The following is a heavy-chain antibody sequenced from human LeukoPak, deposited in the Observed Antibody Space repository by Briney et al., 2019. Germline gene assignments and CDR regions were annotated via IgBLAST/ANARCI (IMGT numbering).Heavy chain of an antibody. Sequence: ASVRVSCKASGYTFTSYGISWVRQAPGQGLEWMGWINPNSGGTNYAQKFQGRVTMTRDTSISTAYMELSRLRSDDTAVYYCARLAPYGDYEYFDYWGQGTLVTVSS. CDR2: INPNSGGT. CDR3: ARLAPYGDYEYFDY. J-gene: IGHJ4*02. CDR1: GYTFTSYG. V-gene: IGHV1-2*02. D-gene: IGHD4-17*01.